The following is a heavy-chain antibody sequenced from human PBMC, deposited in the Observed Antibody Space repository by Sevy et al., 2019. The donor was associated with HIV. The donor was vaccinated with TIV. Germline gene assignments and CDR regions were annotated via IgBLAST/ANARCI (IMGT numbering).Heavy chain of an antibody. CDR1: GYTFTGYY. Sequence: ASVKVSCKASGYTFTGYYMHWVRQAPGQRLEWMGWINPNGGGTNYALKFQGRVTMTRDTSISTAYMELSRLTSDDSAVYYCTKGGWLQQLVLFESWGQGALVTVSS. J-gene: IGHJ4*02. CDR2: INPNGGGT. CDR3: TKGGWLQQLVLFES. V-gene: IGHV1-2*02. D-gene: IGHD6-13*01.